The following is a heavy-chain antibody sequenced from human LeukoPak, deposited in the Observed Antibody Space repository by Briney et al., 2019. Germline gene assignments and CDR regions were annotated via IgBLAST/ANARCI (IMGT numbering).Heavy chain of an antibody. CDR3: ARGVTPDY. J-gene: IGHJ4*02. CDR1: GFTFNTYW. V-gene: IGHV3-7*01. D-gene: IGHD2-21*02. Sequence: GGSLRLSCAASGFTFNTYWMSWVRQAPGKGPEWVANIKQDGSGKYYVDSVKGRFTISRDDAKNSLYLQMNSLRAEDTAVYFCARGVTPDYWGQGALVTVSS. CDR2: IKQDGSGK.